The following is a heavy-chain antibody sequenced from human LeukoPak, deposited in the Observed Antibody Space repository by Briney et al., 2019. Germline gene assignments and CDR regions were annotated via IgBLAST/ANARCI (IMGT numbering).Heavy chain of an antibody. D-gene: IGHD2-2*02. J-gene: IGHJ4*02. CDR1: GFTFSSYA. V-gene: IGHV3-23*01. CDR2: ISGSGGST. Sequence: PGGSLRLSCAASGFTFSSYAMSWVRQAPGKGLEWVSGISGSGGSTYYADSVKGRSTISRDNSKNTLYLQMNSLRAEDTAVYYCAKHSSASYYTSFDYWGQGTLVTVSS. CDR3: AKHSSASYYTSFDY.